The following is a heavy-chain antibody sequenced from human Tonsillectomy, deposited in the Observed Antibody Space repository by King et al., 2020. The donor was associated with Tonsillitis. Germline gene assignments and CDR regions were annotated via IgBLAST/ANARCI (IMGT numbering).Heavy chain of an antibody. CDR3: AGGSGWTSDY. V-gene: IGHV4-59*01. CDR2: ISNTGST. Sequence: QLQESGPGLVKPSETLSLTCTVSGDSISIYYWSWMRRPPGKGLEWIGHISNTGSTNYNPSLRSRVTISLDTSKNQFSLKLRYVNAADTALYYCAGGSGWTSDYWGQGTLVTVSS. CDR1: GDSISIYY. J-gene: IGHJ4*02. D-gene: IGHD6-19*01.